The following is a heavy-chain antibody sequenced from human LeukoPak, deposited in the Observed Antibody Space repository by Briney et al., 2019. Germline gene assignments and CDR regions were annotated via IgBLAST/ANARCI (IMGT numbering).Heavy chain of an antibody. Sequence: SETLSLTXTVSGGSISSSSYYWGWIRQPPGKGLEWIGSIYYSGSTYYNPSLKSRVTISVDTSKNQFSLKLSSVTAADTAVYYCARLGNTVTSFDYWGQGTLVTVSS. V-gene: IGHV4-39*01. J-gene: IGHJ4*02. D-gene: IGHD4-11*01. CDR3: ARLGNTVTSFDY. CDR1: GGSISSSSYY. CDR2: IYYSGST.